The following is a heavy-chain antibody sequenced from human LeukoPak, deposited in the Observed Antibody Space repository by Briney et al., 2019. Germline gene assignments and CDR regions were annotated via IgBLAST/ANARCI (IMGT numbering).Heavy chain of an antibody. V-gene: IGHV3-23*01. CDR2: ISGSGDST. CDR1: GFTFSSYA. J-gene: IGHJ4*02. Sequence: GGSLRLSCAASGFTFSSYAMSWVRQAPGKGLEWVSGISGSGDSTYYADSVKGRFTIPRDNSKNTLYLQMNSLRAEDTAVYYCAKGRLKFDYWGQGTLVTVSS. CDR3: AKGRLKFDY.